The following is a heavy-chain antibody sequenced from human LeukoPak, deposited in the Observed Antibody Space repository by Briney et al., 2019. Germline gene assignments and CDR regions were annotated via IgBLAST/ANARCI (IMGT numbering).Heavy chain of an antibody. CDR1: GGSISSSSYY. Sequence: PSETLSLTCTVSGGSISSSSYYWGWIRQPPGKGLEWIGSIYYSGSTNYNPSLKSRVTISVDTSKNQFSLKLSSVTAADTAVYYCARFLLGSYDILTGYRGGSFDYWGQGTLVTVSS. CDR2: IYYSGST. J-gene: IGHJ4*02. V-gene: IGHV4-39*07. CDR3: ARFLLGSYDILTGYRGGSFDY. D-gene: IGHD3-9*01.